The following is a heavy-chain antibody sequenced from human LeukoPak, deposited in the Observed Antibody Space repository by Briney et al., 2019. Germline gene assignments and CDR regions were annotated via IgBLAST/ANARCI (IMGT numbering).Heavy chain of an antibody. CDR2: FYSTGST. J-gene: IGHJ4*02. CDR1: GGSISSYY. CDR3: ASNYDSSGYYYGY. V-gene: IGHV4-4*07. Sequence: PSETLSLTCTVSGGSISSYYWTWIRQPAGKGLEWIGRFYSTGSTNYNPSLKSRVTMSVDTSKNQFSLKLSSVTAADTAVYCCASNYDSSGYYYGYWGQGTLVAVSS. D-gene: IGHD3-22*01.